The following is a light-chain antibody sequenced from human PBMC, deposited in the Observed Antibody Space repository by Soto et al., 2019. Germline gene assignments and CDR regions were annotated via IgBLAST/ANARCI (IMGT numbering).Light chain of an antibody. Sequence: QSALTQPPSASGSPGQSVTISCTGTSSDVGGHNSVSWYQQHPGKAPKLMIYEVNKRPSGVPDRFSGSKSGNTASLTVSGLQAEDEADYYCSSYAGSNNFVFGAGTKLTFL. CDR3: SSYAGSNNFV. V-gene: IGLV2-8*01. J-gene: IGLJ1*01. CDR2: EVN. CDR1: SSDVGGHNS.